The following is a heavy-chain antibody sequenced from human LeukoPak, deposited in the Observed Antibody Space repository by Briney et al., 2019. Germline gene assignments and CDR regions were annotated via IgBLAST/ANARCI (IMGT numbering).Heavy chain of an antibody. V-gene: IGHV4-59*08. CDR3: ARHQQLKGRGGAFDI. J-gene: IGHJ3*02. CDR1: GGSISSYY. D-gene: IGHD5-18*01. CDR2: IYYSGST. Sequence: SETLSLTCTVSGGSISSYYWSWIRQPPGKGLEWIGYIYYSGSTNYNPSLMSRVTISVDTSKNQFSLKLSSVTAADTAVYYCARHQQLKGRGGAFDIWGQGTMVTVSS.